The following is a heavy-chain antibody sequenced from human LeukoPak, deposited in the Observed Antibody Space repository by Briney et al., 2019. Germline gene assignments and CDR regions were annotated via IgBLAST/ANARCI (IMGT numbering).Heavy chain of an antibody. D-gene: IGHD3-10*01. J-gene: IGHJ4*02. CDR3: ARKGSHYGLDY. V-gene: IGHV4-31*03. Sequence: PSETLSLTCTVSGGSISSGGYYWSWIRQHPGKGLEWIGYIYYSGSTYYNPSLKSRVTISVETSKNQFSLKLSSVTAADTAGYYCARKGSHYGLDYWGQGTLVTVSS. CDR1: GGSISSGGYY. CDR2: IYYSGST.